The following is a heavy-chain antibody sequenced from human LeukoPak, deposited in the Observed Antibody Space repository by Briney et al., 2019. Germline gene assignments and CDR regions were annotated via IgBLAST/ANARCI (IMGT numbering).Heavy chain of an antibody. CDR3: ARHRMASDY. CDR1: GFTFSRYA. D-gene: IGHD5-24*01. CDR2: TSFDGSNR. Sequence: GGSLRLSCAASGFTFSRYAMHWVRQAPGKGLEWVAVTSFDGSNRYYADSVKGRFTISRDNAKNSLYLQMNSLRAEDTAVYYCARHRMASDYWGQGTLVTVSS. J-gene: IGHJ4*02. V-gene: IGHV3-30*04.